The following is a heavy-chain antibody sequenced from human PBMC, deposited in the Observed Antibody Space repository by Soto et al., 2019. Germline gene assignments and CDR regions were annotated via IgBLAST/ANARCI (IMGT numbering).Heavy chain of an antibody. Sequence: QVQLVQSGAEEKKPGASVKVPCKASGYTFTSYDMNWVRQAPGQRLEWMGWINAGNGNTKYSQKFQGRVTITRDTSASTAYMELSSLRSEDTAVYYCARDKINGILDYWGQGTLVTVSS. CDR3: ARDKINGILDY. V-gene: IGHV1-3*05. CDR1: GYTFTSYD. CDR2: INAGNGNT. D-gene: IGHD1-20*01. J-gene: IGHJ4*02.